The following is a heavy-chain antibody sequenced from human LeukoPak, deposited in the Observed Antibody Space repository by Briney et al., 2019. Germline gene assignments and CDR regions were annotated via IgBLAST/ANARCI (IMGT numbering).Heavy chain of an antibody. CDR1: GGTFSGYA. CDR3: ARGLGTTYLYFYMDV. V-gene: IGHV1-69*13. Sequence: ASVKVSCKASGGTFSGYAVSWVRQAPGQGLEWMGGILPMFHRTNYVQRFQGRVTITADESANTAYLELSRLTSGDTAVYYCARGLGTTYLYFYMDVWGEGTAVSVS. D-gene: IGHD1/OR15-1a*01. J-gene: IGHJ6*03. CDR2: ILPMFHRT.